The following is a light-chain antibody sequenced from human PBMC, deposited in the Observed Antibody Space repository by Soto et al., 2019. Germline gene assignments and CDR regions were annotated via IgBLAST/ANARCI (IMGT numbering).Light chain of an antibody. CDR2: EVS. Sequence: QSLLTHPASVSWSPGHAITISCSGTSSDVGSYDHVAWYQQFPGKTPKLMIYEVSNRPSGVSSRFSGSKSGNTASLTISGLHAEDEADYYCISYTGSSTYYVFGSGTKVTVL. V-gene: IGLV2-14*01. J-gene: IGLJ1*01. CDR1: SSDVGSYDH. CDR3: ISYTGSSTYYV.